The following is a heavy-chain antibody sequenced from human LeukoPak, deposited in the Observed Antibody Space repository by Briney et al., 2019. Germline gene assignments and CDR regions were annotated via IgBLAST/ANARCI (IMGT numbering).Heavy chain of an antibody. CDR2: IYCSGST. D-gene: IGHD3-10*01. V-gene: IGHV4-59*11. CDR1: GGSISSHY. J-gene: IGHJ4*02. Sequence: SETLSLTCTVSGGSISSHYWSWIRQPPGKGLEWIGYIYCSGSTNYNPSLKSRVTISVDTSKNQFSLKLSSVTAADTAVYYCARGGHYGLDYWGQGTLVTVSS. CDR3: ARGGHYGLDY.